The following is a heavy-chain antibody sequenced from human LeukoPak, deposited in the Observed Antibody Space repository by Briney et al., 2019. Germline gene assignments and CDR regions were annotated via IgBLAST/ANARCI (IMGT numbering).Heavy chain of an antibody. CDR1: GYTFTTYD. CDR2: MNPDSTNT. Sequence: GASVKVSCRASGYTFTTYDITWVRQAPGQGLEWMGWMNPDSTNTGYAQKFRGRVTMTRDNSISTAYTELSSLRSEDTAVYYCARGVRNLLVSDYWGQGTLVTVSS. CDR3: ARGVRNLLVSDY. J-gene: IGHJ4*02. V-gene: IGHV1-8*01. D-gene: IGHD2-8*02.